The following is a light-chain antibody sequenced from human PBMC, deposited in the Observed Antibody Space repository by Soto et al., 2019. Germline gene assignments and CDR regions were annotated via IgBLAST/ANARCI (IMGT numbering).Light chain of an antibody. CDR3: QSYDSSLSGSV. J-gene: IGLJ2*01. CDR2: GNN. V-gene: IGLV1-40*01. Sequence: QSVLTQPPSVSGAPGQRVTISCTGSSSNIGARYDVHWYQQLPGSAPKLLIYGNNNRPSGVPDRFSGSKSGTSASLAITGLQVEEEADYYCQSYDSSLSGSVFGGGTKVTVL. CDR1: SSNIGARYD.